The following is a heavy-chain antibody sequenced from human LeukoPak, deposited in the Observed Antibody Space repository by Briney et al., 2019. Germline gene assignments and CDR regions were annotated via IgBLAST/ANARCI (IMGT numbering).Heavy chain of an antibody. CDR1: GFTFSDSY. CDR2: ISSSGGTI. Sequence: GRSLRLSCAASGFTFSDSYMSWIRQVPGKGLEWISYISSSGGTIYYADSVKGRFTISRDNAKNSLYLQMNSLRAEDTAVYYCAKEGGDWGEGYFDYWGQGTLVTVSS. J-gene: IGHJ4*02. D-gene: IGHD7-27*01. CDR3: AKEGGDWGEGYFDY. V-gene: IGHV3-11*01.